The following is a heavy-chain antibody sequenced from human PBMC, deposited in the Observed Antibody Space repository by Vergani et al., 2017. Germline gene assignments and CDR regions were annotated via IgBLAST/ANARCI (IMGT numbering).Heavy chain of an antibody. J-gene: IGHJ2*01. CDR3: ATHSGVGRWLQTWYFDL. Sequence: QVQLVQSGAEVKKHGASVKVSCKVSGYTLTELSMHWVRQAPGKGLEWMGGFDPEDGETIYAQKFQGRVTMTEDTSTDTAYMELSSLRSEDTAVYYCATHSGVGRWLQTWYFDLWGRGTLVTVSS. CDR2: FDPEDGET. D-gene: IGHD5-24*01. CDR1: GYTLTELS. V-gene: IGHV1-24*01.